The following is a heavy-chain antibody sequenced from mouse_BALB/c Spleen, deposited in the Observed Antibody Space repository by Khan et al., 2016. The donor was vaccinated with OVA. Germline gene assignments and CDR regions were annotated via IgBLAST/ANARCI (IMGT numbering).Heavy chain of an antibody. CDR2: IWSDGTT. CDR1: GFSLTNYG. Sequence: QVKLKQSGPGLAAPSQSLSITCTIPGFSLTNYGVHWVRQPPGRGLEWLIVIWSDGTTTYNSALKSRLTITKDNSQSQVFLKMNSLQTDDTAIYFCARQPYYHYNIMDYWGQGTSVTVSS. V-gene: IGHV2-6-1*01. CDR3: ARQPYYHYNIMDY. J-gene: IGHJ4*01. D-gene: IGHD2-10*01.